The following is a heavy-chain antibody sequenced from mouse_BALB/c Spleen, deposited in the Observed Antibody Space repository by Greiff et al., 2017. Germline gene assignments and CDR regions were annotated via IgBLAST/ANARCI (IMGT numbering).Heavy chain of an antibody. CDR3: ARDDYGNYGYAMDY. CDR2: ISDGGSYT. Sequence: EVMLVESGGGLVKPGGSLKLSCAASGFTFSGYYMYWVRQTPEKRLEWVATISDGGSYTYYPDSVKGRFTISRDNAKNNLYLQMSSLKSEDTAMYYCARDDYGNYGYAMDYWGQGTSVTVSS. CDR1: GFTFSGYY. D-gene: IGHD2-1*01. V-gene: IGHV5-4*02. J-gene: IGHJ4*01.